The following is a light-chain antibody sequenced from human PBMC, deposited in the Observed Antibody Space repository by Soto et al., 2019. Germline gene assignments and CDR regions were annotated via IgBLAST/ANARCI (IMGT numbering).Light chain of an antibody. CDR3: QQYNNWPQT. CDR1: QTINNN. CDR2: GAS. Sequence: VMTPAPATLSVSPGERATLSCRASQTINNNVAWYQLKDGQVPRLVIYGASTRATDIPARFSGSGSGTDFTLTISSLQSEDFAVYYCQQYNNWPQTFGQGTKVDIK. V-gene: IGKV3-15*01. J-gene: IGKJ1*01.